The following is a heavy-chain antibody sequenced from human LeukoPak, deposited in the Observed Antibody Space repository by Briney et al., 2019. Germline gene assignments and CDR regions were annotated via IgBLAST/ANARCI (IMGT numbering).Heavy chain of an antibody. CDR2: TYYRYKWSN. J-gene: IGHJ3*02. Sequence: SQTLSLTCAISGDSVSSNSVTWNWIRQSPPRGLEWLARTYYRYKWSNDYSESVKSRIIINPDTSKNQFSLPLNSVTPEDTAVYYCARHLRAFDMWGQGTMVTVSS. V-gene: IGHV6-1*01. CDR3: ARHLRAFDM. CDR1: GDSVSSNSVT.